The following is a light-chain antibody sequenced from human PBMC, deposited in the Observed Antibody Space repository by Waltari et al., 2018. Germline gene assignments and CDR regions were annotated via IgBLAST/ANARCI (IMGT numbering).Light chain of an antibody. CDR3: QQYNIWAPDT. V-gene: IGKV3-15*01. CDR2: GAS. CDR1: QSVRTN. J-gene: IGKJ2*01. Sequence: EIVMTQSPATLSVSPGEKVTLSCRASQSVRTNLGWYQQRPGQPPRLLNYGASTRAISIPARFSGSGSGTEFTLTISSLQSEDVGVYYCQQYNIWAPDTFGQGTKLEIK.